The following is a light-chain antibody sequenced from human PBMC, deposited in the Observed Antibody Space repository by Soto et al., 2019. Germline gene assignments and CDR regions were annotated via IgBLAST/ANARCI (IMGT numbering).Light chain of an antibody. CDR2: DAS. J-gene: IGKJ2*01. Sequence: DIPMTQSPSSLSASVGDRVTITCQASQDISNYLNWYQQKPGKAPKLLIYDASNLETGVPSRFSGSGSGTDFTLTISSLQPEDIATYYCQQYDNPLYTFGQGTKLEIK. CDR3: QQYDNPLYT. CDR1: QDISNY. V-gene: IGKV1-33*01.